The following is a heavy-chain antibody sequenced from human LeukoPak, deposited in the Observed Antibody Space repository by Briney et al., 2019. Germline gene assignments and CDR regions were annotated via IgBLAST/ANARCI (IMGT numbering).Heavy chain of an antibody. V-gene: IGHV3-74*01. D-gene: IGHD4-17*01. Sequence: GGSLRLSCAASGFTFSSYWMHWVRQAPGKGLVWVSRISSDGSTTSYADSVKGRFTISRDNAKNTPYLQMNSLRAEDTAVYYCVDYGERWGQGTLVTVSS. CDR3: VDYGER. J-gene: IGHJ4*02. CDR1: GFTFSSYW. CDR2: ISSDGSTT.